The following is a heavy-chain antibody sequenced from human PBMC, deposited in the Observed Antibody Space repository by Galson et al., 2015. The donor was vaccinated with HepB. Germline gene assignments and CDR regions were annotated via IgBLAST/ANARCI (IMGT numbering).Heavy chain of an antibody. CDR1: GGSINTGSYY. D-gene: IGHD6-6*01. V-gene: IGHV4-61*09. Sequence: TLSLTCIVSGGSINTGSYYWSWIRQPAGKGLEWIGHIYTSGSTKYNPSLKSRVTMSGDTSKNQFSLKLTSVTAADTAVYYCARGYSSSSGHLQNWGLGTLVTVSS. J-gene: IGHJ1*01. CDR3: ARGYSSSSGHLQN. CDR2: IYTSGST.